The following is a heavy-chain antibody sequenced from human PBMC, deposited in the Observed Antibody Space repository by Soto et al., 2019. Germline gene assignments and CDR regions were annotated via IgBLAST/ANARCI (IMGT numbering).Heavy chain of an antibody. J-gene: IGHJ6*03. CDR2: IIPILGIA. CDR1: GGTFSSYT. D-gene: IGHD6-13*01. CDR3: ASGPIAAADYYYYYYMDV. Sequence: ASVKVSCKASGGTFSSYTISWVRQAPGQGLEWMGRIIPILGIANYAQKSQGRVTITADKSTSTAYMELSSLRSEDTAVYYCASGPIAAADYYYYYYMDVWGKGTTVTVSS. V-gene: IGHV1-69*02.